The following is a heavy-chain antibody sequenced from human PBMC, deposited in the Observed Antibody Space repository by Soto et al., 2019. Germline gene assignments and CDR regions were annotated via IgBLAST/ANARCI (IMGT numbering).Heavy chain of an antibody. Sequence: QVQLVESGGGLVKPGGSLRLSCAASGITFSDCYMNWIRQAPGKGMEWVSYMSSSGDSINYAASVRGRITVSRDNAKNSPYLQMNSLRADDTAMYYCARVRFGQWGYAMDVWGQGTTVTVSS. CDR1: GITFSDCY. D-gene: IGHD3-10*01. CDR3: ARVRFGQWGYAMDV. J-gene: IGHJ6*02. CDR2: MSSSGDSI. V-gene: IGHV3-11*01.